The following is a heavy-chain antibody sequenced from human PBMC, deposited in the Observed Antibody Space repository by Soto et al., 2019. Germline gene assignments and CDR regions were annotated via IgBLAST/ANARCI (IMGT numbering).Heavy chain of an antibody. CDR2: ISSSSSYI. Sequence: GGSLRLSCAASGFTFSSYSMNWVRQAPGKGLEWVSSISSSSSYIYYADSVKGRFTISRDNAKNSLYLQMNSLRAEDTAVYYCAREGRRNYDFWSGSDGMDVWGQGTTVTVSS. V-gene: IGHV3-21*01. J-gene: IGHJ6*02. CDR3: AREGRRNYDFWSGSDGMDV. CDR1: GFTFSSYS. D-gene: IGHD3-3*01.